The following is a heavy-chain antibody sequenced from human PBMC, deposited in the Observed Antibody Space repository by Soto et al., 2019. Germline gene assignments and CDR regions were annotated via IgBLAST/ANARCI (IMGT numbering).Heavy chain of an antibody. CDR3: ARDPISSSWYLAPALQH. V-gene: IGHV3-66*01. D-gene: IGHD6-13*01. Sequence: EVQLVESGGGLVQPGGSLRLSCAASGFTVSGNYMSWVRQAPGKGLEWVSVIYSGGITYYADSVKGRFTISRDNSKNKLYLQMSSLRAEDTAVYYCARDPISSSWYLAPALQHWGQGTLVTVSS. CDR1: GFTVSGNY. J-gene: IGHJ1*01. CDR2: IYSGGIT.